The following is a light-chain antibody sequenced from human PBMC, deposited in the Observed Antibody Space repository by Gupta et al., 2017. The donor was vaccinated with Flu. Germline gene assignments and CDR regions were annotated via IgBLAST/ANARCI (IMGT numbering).Light chain of an antibody. Sequence: SALTQPASVSGSPGPSMTISCTGTSSDVGDYKNVSWYQQHPGKAPKLMIYDVSYRPSGVSNRFSGSKSGNTASLTISGPQAEDEADYYYSSYTSINTLQGIFGGGTRLTVL. CDR3: SSYTSINTLQGI. V-gene: IGLV2-14*03. CDR1: SSDVGDYKN. J-gene: IGLJ2*01. CDR2: DVS.